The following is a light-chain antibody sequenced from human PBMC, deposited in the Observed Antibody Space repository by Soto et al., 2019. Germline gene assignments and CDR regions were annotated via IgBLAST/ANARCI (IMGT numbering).Light chain of an antibody. CDR1: QDISNY. CDR3: QQYDNLPPYT. V-gene: IGKV1-33*01. Sequence: DLQMTQSPSSLSASVGDRVTITCQASQDISNYLHWYQQKPGKAPKRLIYDASNLETGVPSRFSGSGSGTDFTFTISSLQPEDIATYYCQQYDNLPPYTFGQGTKLEIK. CDR2: DAS. J-gene: IGKJ2*01.